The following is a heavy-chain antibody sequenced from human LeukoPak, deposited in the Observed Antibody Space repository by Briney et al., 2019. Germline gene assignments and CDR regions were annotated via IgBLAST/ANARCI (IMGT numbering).Heavy chain of an antibody. CDR3: AKESPSAGLEY. V-gene: IGHV3-53*01. D-gene: IGHD3-3*01. J-gene: IGHJ4*02. CDR2: FYNTGYT. CDR1: GFTVSDNS. Sequence: PGGSLRLSCAASGFTVSDNSMTWVRQAPGKGLEWVSVFYNTGYTYYADSVKGRFTISRDHSKNTLYLQMNTLRAEDKAVYYCAKESPSAGLEYRGQGTLVTVSS.